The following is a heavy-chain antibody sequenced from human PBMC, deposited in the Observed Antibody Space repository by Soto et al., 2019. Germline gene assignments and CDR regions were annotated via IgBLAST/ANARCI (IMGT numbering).Heavy chain of an antibody. J-gene: IGHJ1*01. V-gene: IGHV3-9*01. Sequence: GGSLRLFSAASVFTFDDYAMPWVRQEPGKGLEWVSCINWNSGCIGYGDAVKGRFAISRDNAKNSLHLQMNSLSAEDTAFYYCVKDESINWYSGHFRHWGQGTLVTVSS. CDR1: VFTFDDYA. CDR2: INWNSGCI. D-gene: IGHD6-13*01. CDR3: VKDESINWYSGHFRH.